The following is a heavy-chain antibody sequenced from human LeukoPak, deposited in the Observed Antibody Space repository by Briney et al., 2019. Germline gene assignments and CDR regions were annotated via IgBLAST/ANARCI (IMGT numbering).Heavy chain of an antibody. CDR1: GFTLTDYS. Sequence: GGSLRLSCAPSGFTLTDYSRNWVRQAPGKGLEWVASISTVSTYTFYADSVKCRFSISRDNVRNLLYLQMSSLGAEDTAVYYCARDGSGFYLYNYMDVWGKGTTVTVSS. V-gene: IGHV3-21*06. CDR3: ARDGSGFYLYNYMDV. CDR2: ISTVSTYT. J-gene: IGHJ6*03. D-gene: IGHD6-25*01.